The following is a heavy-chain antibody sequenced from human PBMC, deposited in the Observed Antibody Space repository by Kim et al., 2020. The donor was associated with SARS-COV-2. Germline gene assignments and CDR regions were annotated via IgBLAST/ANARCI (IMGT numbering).Heavy chain of an antibody. CDR1: GYSFTSYW. D-gene: IGHD4-17*01. V-gene: IGHV5-10-1*01. CDR3: ARHGGPTVTTEGL. CDR2: IDPSDSYT. J-gene: IGHJ3*01. Sequence: GESLKISCKGSGYSFTSYWISWVRQMPGKGLEWMGRIDPSDSYTNYSPSFQGHVTISADKSISTAYLQWSSLKASDTAMYYCARHGGPTVTTEGLWGQGTMVTVSS.